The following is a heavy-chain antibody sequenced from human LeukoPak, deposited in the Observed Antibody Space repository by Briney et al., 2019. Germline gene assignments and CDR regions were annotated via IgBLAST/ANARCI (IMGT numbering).Heavy chain of an antibody. CDR2: ISGSGGST. CDR1: GFTFSSYA. J-gene: IGHJ4*02. CDR3: AKDQYSGYGYGLDY. D-gene: IGHD5-12*01. Sequence: GGSLRLSCAASGFTFSSYAMSWVRQAPGKGLEWVSAISGSGGSTYYADSVKGRFTISRDNSKNTLYLQMNSLRAEDTAVYYCAKDQYSGYGYGLDYWGQGTLVTVSS. V-gene: IGHV3-23*01.